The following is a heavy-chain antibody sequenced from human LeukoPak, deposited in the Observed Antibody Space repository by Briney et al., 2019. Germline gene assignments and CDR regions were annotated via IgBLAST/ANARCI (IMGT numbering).Heavy chain of an antibody. CDR3: ARSLHAPNLFAS. CDR2: VFQLQTVRT. D-gene: IGHD2-2*01. V-gene: IGHV4-39*01. J-gene: IGHJ4*02. Sequence: SETLSLTCTVSGASISKITYYWGWIRQPPGKGLEWIATVFQLQTVRTFYNPSLESRVTMSLDTSQNQFSLNLTSVTAADTALFFCARSLHAPNLFASGGGEPLVTVSS. CDR1: GASISKITYY.